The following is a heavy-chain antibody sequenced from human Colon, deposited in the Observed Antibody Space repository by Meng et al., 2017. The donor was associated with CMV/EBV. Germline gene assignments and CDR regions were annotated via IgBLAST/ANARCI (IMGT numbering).Heavy chain of an antibody. CDR1: GFSFSGYG. V-gene: IGHV3-30*02. Sequence: GESLKISCAASGFSFSGYGLHWVRQAPGRGLEWVSFIWYDGSSEYYADYVKGRFTISRDNSKNTLYLQMNSLTTEDTAVYYCAKDWHWGTPDYGMNVWGQGSTVTVSS. J-gene: IGHJ6*02. CDR2: IWYDGSSE. D-gene: IGHD7-27*01. CDR3: AKDWHWGTPDYGMNV.